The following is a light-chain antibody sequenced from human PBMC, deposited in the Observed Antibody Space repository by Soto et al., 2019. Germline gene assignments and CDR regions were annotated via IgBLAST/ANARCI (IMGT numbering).Light chain of an antibody. J-gene: IGLJ1*01. CDR1: SSNIGAGYD. CDR3: QSYDSALSARYV. V-gene: IGLV1-40*01. Sequence: QSVLTQPPSVSGTPGQRVTISCTGSSSNIGAGYDVHWYQQRPGTAPQLLIIGNINRSSGVPDRFSGSKSGTSASVAITGLQAEDGGNYYCQSYDSALSARYVFGTGTKVT. CDR2: GNI.